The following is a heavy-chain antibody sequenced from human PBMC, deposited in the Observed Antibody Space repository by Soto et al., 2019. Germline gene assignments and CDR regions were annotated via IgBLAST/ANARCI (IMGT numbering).Heavy chain of an antibody. CDR3: ARGSAPAATPYYFDY. V-gene: IGHV1-69*01. CDR1: GGTFSTYA. CDR2: IIPIFGTA. Sequence: QVHLVQSGAEVKKPGSSVKVSCKAFGGTFSTYAISWVRQAPGQGLEWMGGIIPIFGTANYAQKFQGRVTLTADVSTSTAYMQLSGLRSEYSAVYYCARGSAPAATPYYFDYWGQGTLVTVSS. J-gene: IGHJ4*02.